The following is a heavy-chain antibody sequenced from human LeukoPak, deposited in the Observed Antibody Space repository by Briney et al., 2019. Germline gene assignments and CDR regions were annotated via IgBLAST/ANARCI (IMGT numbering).Heavy chain of an antibody. CDR2: INPYSGGT. CDR3: ARRPSELTEFSSGY. J-gene: IGHJ4*02. CDR1: GYIFTAYH. V-gene: IGHV1-2*06. Sequence: ASVKVSCKASGYIFTAYHIHWVRQAPGQGLEWMGRINPYSGGTDYALKFQGTVTMTRDASISTAYMELSRLRYDDTAIYYCARRPSELTEFSSGYWGQGTLVTASS. D-gene: IGHD3-10*01.